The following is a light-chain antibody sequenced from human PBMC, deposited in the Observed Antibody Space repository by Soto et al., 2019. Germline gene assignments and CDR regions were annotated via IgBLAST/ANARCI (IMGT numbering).Light chain of an antibody. V-gene: IGKV3-20*01. CDR3: QQYGSSQWT. J-gene: IGKJ1*01. CDR2: GAS. Sequence: EIVMTQSPATLSVSPGERVTLSCRASQFVSNSLAWYQQRPGQPPRLLIYGASTRASGIPARFSGSGSGTDFTLTISRLEPEDFAVYYCQQYGSSQWTFGQGTKVDIK. CDR1: QFVSNS.